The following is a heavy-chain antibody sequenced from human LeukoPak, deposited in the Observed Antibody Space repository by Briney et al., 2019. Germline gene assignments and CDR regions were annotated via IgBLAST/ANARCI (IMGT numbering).Heavy chain of an antibody. CDR1: GFTFSSYG. CDR2: ISYDGSNK. D-gene: IGHD2/OR15-2a*01. V-gene: IGHV3-30*18. Sequence: PGGSLRLSCAASGFTFSSYGMHWVRQAPGKGLEWVAVISYDGSNKYYADSVKGRFTISRDNSKNTLYLQMNSLRAEDTAVYYCAKISSLYYFDYWGQGTLVTVSS. CDR3: AKISSLYYFDY. J-gene: IGHJ4*02.